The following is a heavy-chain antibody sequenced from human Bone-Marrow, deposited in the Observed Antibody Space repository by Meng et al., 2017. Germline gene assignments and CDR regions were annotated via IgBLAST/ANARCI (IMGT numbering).Heavy chain of an antibody. V-gene: IGHV3-20*04. J-gene: IGHJ4*02. CDR3: ARSPNTVGERIETDFDY. Sequence: GGSLRLSCAASGFTSDDYGMSWARQAPGKGLEWVSGINWNGGSTGYADSVKGRLTISRENAKNSLYLQMNSLRAEDTAVYYCARSPNTVGERIETDFDYWGQGTLVTVSS. D-gene: IGHD3-10*01. CDR2: INWNGGST. CDR1: GFTSDDYG.